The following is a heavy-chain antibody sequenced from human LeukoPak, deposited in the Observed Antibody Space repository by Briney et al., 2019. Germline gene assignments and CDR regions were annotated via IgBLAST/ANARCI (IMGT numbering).Heavy chain of an antibody. Sequence: GGSLRLSCAASGFTFSSYWMSWVRQATGKGLEWVANIKQDGSEKYYVDSVKGRFTISRDNAKNSLYLQMNSLRAEDTAVYYCARDLYDILTGRHDAFDIWGQGTMVTVSS. CDR2: IKQDGSEK. CDR3: ARDLYDILTGRHDAFDI. V-gene: IGHV3-7*01. J-gene: IGHJ3*02. D-gene: IGHD3-9*01. CDR1: GFTFSSYW.